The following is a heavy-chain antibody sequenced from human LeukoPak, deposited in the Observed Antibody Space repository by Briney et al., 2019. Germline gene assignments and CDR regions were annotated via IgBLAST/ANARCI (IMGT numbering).Heavy chain of an antibody. CDR3: AKDTPPNDYVWGSYRSNYFDY. D-gene: IGHD3-16*02. Sequence: PGGSLRLSCAASGFTFSSYAMSWVRQAPGKGLEWVSAISGSGGSTYYADSVKGRFTISRDNSKNTLYLQMNSLRAEDTAVYYCAKDTPPNDYVWGSYRSNYFDYWGQGTLVTVSS. J-gene: IGHJ4*02. V-gene: IGHV3-23*01. CDR2: ISGSGGST. CDR1: GFTFSSYA.